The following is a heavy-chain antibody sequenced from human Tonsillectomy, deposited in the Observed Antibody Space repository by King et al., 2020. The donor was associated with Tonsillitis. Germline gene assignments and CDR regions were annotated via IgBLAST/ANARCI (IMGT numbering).Heavy chain of an antibody. V-gene: IGHV4-39*01. CDR1: GGSISSSDYF. Sequence: QLQESGPGLVKPSETLSLTCTVSGGSISSSDYFWGWIRQPPGKGLEWIGSIYYSGSTYYNPSLKSRVTISVDTSKNQFSLKLSSVTAADTAVYYCARKMTTVTTHEYWGQGTLVTVSS. CDR3: ARKMTTVTTHEY. CDR2: IYYSGST. D-gene: IGHD4-17*01. J-gene: IGHJ4*02.